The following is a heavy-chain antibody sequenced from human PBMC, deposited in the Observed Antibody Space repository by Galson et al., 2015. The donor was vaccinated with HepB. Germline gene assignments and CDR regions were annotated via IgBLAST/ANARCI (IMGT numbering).Heavy chain of an antibody. CDR3: ARDRKAGTTIWYDAFDI. CDR2: ISAYNGNT. V-gene: IGHV1-18*01. CDR1: GYTFTSYG. Sequence: SVKVSCKASGYTFTSYGISWVRQAPGQGLEWMGWISAYNGNTNYAQKLQGRVTMTTDTSTSTAYMELRSLRSDDTAVYYCARDRKAGTTIWYDAFDIWGQGTMVTVSS. D-gene: IGHD1-7*01. J-gene: IGHJ3*02.